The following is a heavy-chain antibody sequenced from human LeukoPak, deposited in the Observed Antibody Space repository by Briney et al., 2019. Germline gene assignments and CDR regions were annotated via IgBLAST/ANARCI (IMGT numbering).Heavy chain of an antibody. V-gene: IGHV3-23*01. CDR2: ISGSGGST. CDR3: AKDQDYYGSGSYEGLFDY. D-gene: IGHD3-10*01. Sequence: PGGSLRLSCAASGSTFSSYAMSWVRQAPGKGLEWVSAISGSGGSTYYADSVKGRFTISRDNSKNTLYLQMNSLRAEDTAVYYCAKDQDYYGSGSYEGLFDYWGQGTLVTVSS. CDR1: GSTFSSYA. J-gene: IGHJ4*02.